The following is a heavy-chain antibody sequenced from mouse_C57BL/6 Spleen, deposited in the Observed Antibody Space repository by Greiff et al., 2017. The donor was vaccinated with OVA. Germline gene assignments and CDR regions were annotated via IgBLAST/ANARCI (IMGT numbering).Heavy chain of an antibody. D-gene: IGHD1-1*01. V-gene: IGHV1-12*01. J-gene: IGHJ2*01. CDR2: IYPGNGDT. CDR1: GYTFTSYN. Sequence: LQQSGAELVRPGASVKLSCKASGYTFTSYNMHWVKQTPRQGLEWIGAIYPGNGDTSYNQKFKGKATLTVDKSSSTAYMQLSSLTSEDSAVYFCARGLTTVVATDFDYWGQGTTLTVSS. CDR3: ARGLTTVVATDFDY.